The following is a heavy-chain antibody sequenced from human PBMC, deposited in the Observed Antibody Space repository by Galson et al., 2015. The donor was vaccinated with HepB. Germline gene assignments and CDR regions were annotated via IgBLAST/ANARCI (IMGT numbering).Heavy chain of an antibody. Sequence: SLRLSCAASGFTFSSYGMHWVRQAPGKGLEWVAVIWYDGSNKYYADSVKGRFTISRDNSKNTLYLQMNSLRAEDTAVYYCARDRTVTTEGYYYYGMDVWGQGTTVTVSS. CDR2: IWYDGSNK. CDR1: GFTFSSYG. CDR3: ARDRTVTTEGYYYYGMDV. V-gene: IGHV3-33*01. J-gene: IGHJ6*02. D-gene: IGHD4-17*01.